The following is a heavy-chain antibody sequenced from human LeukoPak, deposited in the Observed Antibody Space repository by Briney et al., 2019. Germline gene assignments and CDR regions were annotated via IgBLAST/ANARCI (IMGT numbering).Heavy chain of an antibody. CDR2: ISGSGGST. CDR1: GFTFSSYG. Sequence: GGSLRLSCAASGFTFSSYGMSWVRQAPGKGLEWVSAISGSGGSTYYADSVKGRFTISRDNSKNTLYLQMNSLRAEDTAVYYCAKVGGYDSSGYYYSFDYWGQGTVVTVSS. V-gene: IGHV3-23*01. D-gene: IGHD3-22*01. CDR3: AKVGGYDSSGYYYSFDY. J-gene: IGHJ4*02.